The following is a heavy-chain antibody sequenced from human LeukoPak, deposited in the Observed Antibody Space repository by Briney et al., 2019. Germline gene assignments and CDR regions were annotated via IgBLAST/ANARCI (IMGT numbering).Heavy chain of an antibody. CDR2: IKQDGSEK. D-gene: IGHD3-10*01. CDR1: GISFGEYA. V-gene: IGHV3-7*01. CDR3: ARDRAITMVRGVKRGSYFDY. J-gene: IGHJ4*02. Sequence: GGSLRLSCTTSGISFGEYAMSWVRQAPGKGLEWVANIKQDGSEKYYVDSVKGRFTISRDNAKNSLYLQMNSLRAEDTAVYYCARDRAITMVRGVKRGSYFDYWGQGTLVTVSS.